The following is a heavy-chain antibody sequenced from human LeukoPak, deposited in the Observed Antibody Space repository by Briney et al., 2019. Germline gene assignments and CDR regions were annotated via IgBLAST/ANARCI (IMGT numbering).Heavy chain of an antibody. CDR1: GGSFSGYF. D-gene: IGHD5-24*01. CDR3: ARGDGAD. CDR2: VNYNGS. Sequence: SETLSLTCAVYGGSFSGYFWSWIRQPPGKELEWIGEVNYNGSNYNPSLKSRVTISVDTSKNQFSLKLSSVTAADTAVYYCARGDGADWGQGTLVSVSS. J-gene: IGHJ4*02. V-gene: IGHV4-34*01.